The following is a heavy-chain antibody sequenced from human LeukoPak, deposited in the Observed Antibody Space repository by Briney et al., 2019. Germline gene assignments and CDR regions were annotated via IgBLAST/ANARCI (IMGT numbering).Heavy chain of an antibody. V-gene: IGHV4-59*01. D-gene: IGHD3-3*01. J-gene: IGHJ6*03. Sequence: PSETLSLTCTVSGGSISSYYWSWIRQPPGKGLEWIGYIYFSGSTNYNPSLKSRVTISVDTSENQFSLKLSSVTAAGTAVYYCAREFPITIFGVYGGNYYMDVWGKGTTVIVSS. CDR1: GGSISSYY. CDR2: IYFSGST. CDR3: AREFPITIFGVYGGNYYMDV.